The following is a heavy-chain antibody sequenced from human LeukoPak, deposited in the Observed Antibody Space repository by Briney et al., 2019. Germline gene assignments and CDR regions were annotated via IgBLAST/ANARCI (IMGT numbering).Heavy chain of an antibody. V-gene: IGHV4-38-2*02. D-gene: IGHD5-12*01. CDR2: IYHSGST. J-gene: IGHJ4*02. CDR3: ARQLRWACEDY. CDR1: GYSISSGYY. Sequence: SETLSLTCTVSGYSISSGYYWGWIRQPPGKGLEWIGSIYHSGSTYYNPSLKSRVTISVDTSKNQFSLKLSSVTAADTAVHYCARQLRWACEDYWGQGTLVTVSS.